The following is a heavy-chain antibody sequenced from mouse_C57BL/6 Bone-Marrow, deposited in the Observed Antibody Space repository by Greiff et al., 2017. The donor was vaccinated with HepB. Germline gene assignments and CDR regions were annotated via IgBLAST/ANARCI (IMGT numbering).Heavy chain of an antibody. CDR2: IDPSDSYT. V-gene: IGHV1-50*01. CDR1: GYTFTSYW. CDR3: ASQLGDY. Sequence: QVHVKQSGAELVKPGASVKLSCKASGYTFTSYWMQWVKQRPGQGLEWIGEIDPSDSYTNYNQKFKGKATLTVDTSSSTAYMQLSSLTSEDSAVYYCASQLGDYWGQGTTLTVSS. D-gene: IGHD4-1*02. J-gene: IGHJ2*01.